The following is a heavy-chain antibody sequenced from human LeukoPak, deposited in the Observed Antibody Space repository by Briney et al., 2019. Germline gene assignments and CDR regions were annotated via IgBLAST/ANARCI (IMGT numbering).Heavy chain of an antibody. D-gene: IGHD6-19*01. CDR2: FYYSGNT. Sequence: SETLSLTCSVSGGSISSSSYYWGWIRQPPGKGLEWIGSFYYSGNTYYNPSLKSRVTISVDTSKNELSLKLRSVTAADTAVYYCARTAGVAVAGSRQYFDYWGQGTLVTVSS. V-gene: IGHV4-39*01. CDR1: GGSISSSSYY. J-gene: IGHJ4*02. CDR3: ARTAGVAVAGSRQYFDY.